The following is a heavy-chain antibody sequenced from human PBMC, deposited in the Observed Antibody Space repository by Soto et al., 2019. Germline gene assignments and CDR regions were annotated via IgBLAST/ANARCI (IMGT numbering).Heavy chain of an antibody. Sequence: TLSLTCTVSGASITFGGYSWSWIRQTPGKGLEWIGYINHLETTFYNPSFESRLTLSIDRAKNQFSLKLHSMSAADRAIYFCARGGGSDSFDYWGQGILVTVSS. V-gene: IGHV4-30-2*01. D-gene: IGHD1-26*01. CDR2: INHLETT. J-gene: IGHJ4*02. CDR3: ARGGGSDSFDY. CDR1: GASITFGGYS.